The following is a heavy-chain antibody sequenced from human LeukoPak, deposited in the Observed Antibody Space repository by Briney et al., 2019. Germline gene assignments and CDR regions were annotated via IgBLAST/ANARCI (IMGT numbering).Heavy chain of an antibody. Sequence: SETLSLTCTVSGGSISSYYWSWIRQPPGKGLEWIGYIYYSGSTNYNPSLKSRVTISVDTSKNQFSLKLSSVTAADTAVYYCARDQRHPGTSWTRAGIGLGACDIWGQETMVTVSS. CDR1: GGSISSYY. J-gene: IGHJ3*02. CDR3: ARDQRHPGTSWTRAGIGLGACDI. CDR2: IYYSGST. D-gene: IGHD2-2*01. V-gene: IGHV4-59*01.